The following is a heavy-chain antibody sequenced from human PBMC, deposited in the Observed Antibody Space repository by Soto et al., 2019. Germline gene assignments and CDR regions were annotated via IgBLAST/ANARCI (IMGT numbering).Heavy chain of an antibody. Sequence: GGSLRLSCAASGFTVSSNYMSWVRQAPGKGLEWVSVIYSGGSTYYADSVKGRFTISRHNSKNTLYLQMNSLRAEDTAVYYCARGLGPSSSWYNVFYYYMDVWGKGTTVTVSS. CDR1: GFTVSSNY. CDR2: IYSGGST. CDR3: ARGLGPSSSWYNVFYYYMDV. D-gene: IGHD6-13*01. V-gene: IGHV3-53*04. J-gene: IGHJ6*03.